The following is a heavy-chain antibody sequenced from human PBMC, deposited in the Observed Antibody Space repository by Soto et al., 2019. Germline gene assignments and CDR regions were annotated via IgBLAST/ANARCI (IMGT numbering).Heavy chain of an antibody. D-gene: IGHD2-2*02. Sequence: PSETLSLTCSVSGVSMIDYYGSWIRQSPGKGLEHIGYLHYSGSANYNPSLKSRVNISMDRSKNQFSLKLNSVTAADTAIYYCERSGHTFAAVVWGQGTLVTLSS. CDR1: GVSMIDYY. CDR3: ERSGHTFAAVV. V-gene: IGHV4-59*01. J-gene: IGHJ4*02. CDR2: LHYSGSA.